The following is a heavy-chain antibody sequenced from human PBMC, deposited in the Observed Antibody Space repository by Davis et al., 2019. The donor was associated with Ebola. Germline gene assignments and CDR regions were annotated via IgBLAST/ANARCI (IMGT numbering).Heavy chain of an antibody. CDR1: GGSISSYY. CDR2: IYYSGST. CDR3: ARDPGYSSGWYFDY. J-gene: IGHJ4*02. V-gene: IGHV4-59*12. D-gene: IGHD6-19*01. Sequence: MPGGSLRLSCTVSGGSISSYYWSWIRQPPGKGLEWIGYIYYSGSTNYNPSLKSRVTISVDTSKNQFSLKLSSVTAADTAVYYCARDPGYSSGWYFDYWGQGTLVTVSS.